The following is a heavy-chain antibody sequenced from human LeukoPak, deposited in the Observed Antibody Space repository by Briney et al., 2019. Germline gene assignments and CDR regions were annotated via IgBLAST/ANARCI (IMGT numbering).Heavy chain of an antibody. CDR1: GGSFSGYY. D-gene: IGHD2-8*02. CDR3: AREVVYPDY. Sequence: SETLSLTCAVYGGSFSGYYWTWIRQAPGKGLEWIGEINHSGSTNYNPSLKSRVTISVDTSKNQFSLKLSSVTAADTAVYYCAREVVYPDYWGQGTLVTVSS. J-gene: IGHJ4*02. V-gene: IGHV4-34*01. CDR2: INHSGST.